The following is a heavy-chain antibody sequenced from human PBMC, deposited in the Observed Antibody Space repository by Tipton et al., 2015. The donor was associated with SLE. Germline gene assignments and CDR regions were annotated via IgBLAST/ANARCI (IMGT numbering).Heavy chain of an antibody. J-gene: IGHJ4*02. CDR2: IFHSGST. CDR1: GGSISTSNW. D-gene: IGHD6-19*01. Sequence: TLSLTCSVSGGSISTSNWWTWVRQPPGKELEWIGEIFHSGSTNYNPSLKSRVTLSLDKYRNQFSLNLNSVTAADTAVYYCARSPSSGWAYYFDYWGQGTLVTVST. V-gene: IGHV4-4*02. CDR3: ARSPSSGWAYYFDY.